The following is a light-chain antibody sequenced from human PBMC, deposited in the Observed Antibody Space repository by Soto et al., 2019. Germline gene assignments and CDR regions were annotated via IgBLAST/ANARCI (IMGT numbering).Light chain of an antibody. CDR3: SSYTSNTTVI. J-gene: IGLJ2*01. Sequence: QSVLTQPASVSGSPGQSITISCTGTSNDVGGFNYVSWYQQHPGRAPKLVISEVTHRPSGVSTRLSGSKSGNTASLTISGLQAEDEADYYCSSYTSNTTVIFGGGTKLTVL. CDR2: EVT. CDR1: SNDVGGFNY. V-gene: IGLV2-14*01.